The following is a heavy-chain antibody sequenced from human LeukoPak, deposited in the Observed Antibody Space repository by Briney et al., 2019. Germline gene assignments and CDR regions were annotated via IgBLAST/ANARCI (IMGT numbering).Heavy chain of an antibody. D-gene: IGHD2-2*01. CDR1: RFTFSNFA. J-gene: IGHJ4*02. Sequence: GGSLRLSCAASRFTFSNFAMSWVRQAPGKGLEWVSAISGSGGSTYYADSVKGRFTISRDNSKNALFLQMNSLRAEDTAVYYCAKSGPYCSSTSCNYFDYWGEGTLVTVSS. V-gene: IGHV3-23*01. CDR2: ISGSGGST. CDR3: AKSGPYCSSTSCNYFDY.